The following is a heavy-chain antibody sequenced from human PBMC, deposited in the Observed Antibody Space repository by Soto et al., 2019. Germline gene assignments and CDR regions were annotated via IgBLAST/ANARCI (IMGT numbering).Heavy chain of an antibody. CDR1: GFTFSSYW. D-gene: IGHD3-3*01. CDR2: INSDGSST. J-gene: IGHJ3*02. Sequence: GGSLRLSCAASGFTFSSYWMHWVRQAPGRGLVWVSRINSDGSSTSYADSVKGRFTIPRDNSKNTLYLQMNSLRAEDTAVYYCARENWAISRASDIWGQGTMVTVSS. V-gene: IGHV3-74*01. CDR3: ARENWAISRASDI.